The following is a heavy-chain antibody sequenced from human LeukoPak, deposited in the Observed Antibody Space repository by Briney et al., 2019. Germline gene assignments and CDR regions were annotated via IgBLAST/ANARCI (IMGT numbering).Heavy chain of an antibody. V-gene: IGHV1-2*02. CDR2: INPNSGGT. J-gene: IGHJ5*02. D-gene: IGHD1-1*01. CDR3: ARDEFMESRANWFDP. Sequence: ASVKVSCKASGYTFTGYYMHWVRQAPGQGLEWMGWINPNSGGTNYAQKLQGRVTMTTDTSTSTAYMELRSLRSDDTAVYYCARDEFMESRANWFDPWGQGTLVTVSS. CDR1: GYTFTGYY.